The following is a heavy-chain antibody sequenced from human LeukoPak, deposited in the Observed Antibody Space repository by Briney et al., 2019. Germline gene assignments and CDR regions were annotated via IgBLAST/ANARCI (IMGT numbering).Heavy chain of an antibody. CDR1: GFTFSSYA. V-gene: IGHV3-23*01. D-gene: IGHD2-2*01. CDR3: AKDVRIVVVPAARD. Sequence: GGSLRLSCAASGFTFSSYAMSWVRQAPGKGLEWVSAISGSGGSTYYADSVKGRFTISRDNSKHTLYLQMNSLRAEDTAVYYCAKDVRIVVVPAARDWGQGTLVTVSS. J-gene: IGHJ4*02. CDR2: ISGSGGST.